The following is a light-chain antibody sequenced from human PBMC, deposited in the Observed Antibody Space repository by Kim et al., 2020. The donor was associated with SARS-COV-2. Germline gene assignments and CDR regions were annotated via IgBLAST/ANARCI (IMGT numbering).Light chain of an antibody. J-gene: IGLJ1*01. Sequence: SYELTQPPSVSVSPGQTASITCSGYKLGNKYVSWYQQKPGQSPVVVIYQGNQRPSGIPGRFSGSNSGNTATLTISGTQAMDEAYYYCQAWDNSTHNYDVGAGTKVTVL. CDR2: QGN. CDR3: QAWDNSTHNYD. CDR1: KLGNKY. V-gene: IGLV3-1*01.